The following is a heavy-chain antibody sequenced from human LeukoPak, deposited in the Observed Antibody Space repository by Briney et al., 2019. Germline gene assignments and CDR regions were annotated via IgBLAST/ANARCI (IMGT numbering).Heavy chain of an antibody. Sequence: AASVKVSCKASGDTFNNYAISWVRQAPGQGLEWLGGIIPMFGTVKYAQKFRGRVSLTADESTSTAYLEMSSLTSDDTAVYYCARDLHSGSMSFAGYWGQGTLVAVST. J-gene: IGHJ4*02. D-gene: IGHD1-26*01. V-gene: IGHV1-69*13. CDR3: ARDLHSGSMSFAGY. CDR2: IIPMFGTV. CDR1: GDTFNNYA.